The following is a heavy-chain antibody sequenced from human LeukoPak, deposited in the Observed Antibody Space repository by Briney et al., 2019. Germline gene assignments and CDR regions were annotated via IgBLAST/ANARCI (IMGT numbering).Heavy chain of an antibody. V-gene: IGHV4-59*08. Sequence: PSETLSLTCTVSGGSISSYYWSWIRQPPGKGLEWIGYIYYSGSTNYNPSLKSRVTISVDTSKNQFSLKLSSVTAADTAVCYCARHSYRPNWFDPWGQGTLVTVSS. D-gene: IGHD2-21*01. J-gene: IGHJ5*02. CDR2: IYYSGST. CDR3: ARHSYRPNWFDP. CDR1: GGSISSYY.